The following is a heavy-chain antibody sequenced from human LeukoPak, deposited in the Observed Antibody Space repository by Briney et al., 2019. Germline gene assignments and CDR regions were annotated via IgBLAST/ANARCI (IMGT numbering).Heavy chain of an antibody. CDR2: IDTTGN. J-gene: IGHJ4*02. CDR1: GDSTGSYH. V-gene: IGHV4-4*07. Sequence: PSETLSLTCTVSGDSTGSYHYNWIRQSAGRGLEWIGRIDTTGNFYTPSLNSRVTMSLDTSKNQLSLNLKSVTAADTAVYYCARGPGRRLFDSWGQGTLVTVSS. CDR3: ARGPGRRLFDS.